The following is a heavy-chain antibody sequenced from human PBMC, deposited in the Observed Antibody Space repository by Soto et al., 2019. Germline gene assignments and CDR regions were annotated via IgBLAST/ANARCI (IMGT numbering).Heavy chain of an antibody. Sequence: QVQLVQSGAEVKKPGASVKVSCKASGYTFTSYGITWVRQAPGQGLEWMGWISVYNGNTNYAQRLQGRVTMTTDTSTSTAYMELRSLRSDDTAVYYCARDGAGGGHSHTYYFDYWGQGTLVTVSS. CDR3: ARDGAGGGHSHTYYFDY. D-gene: IGHD5-18*01. J-gene: IGHJ4*02. V-gene: IGHV1-18*01. CDR2: ISVYNGNT. CDR1: GYTFTSYG.